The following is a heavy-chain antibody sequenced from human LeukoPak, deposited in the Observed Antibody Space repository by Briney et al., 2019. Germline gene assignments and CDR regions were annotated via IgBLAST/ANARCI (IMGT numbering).Heavy chain of an antibody. CDR3: ARAARYYDILTGYINDY. D-gene: IGHD3-9*01. CDR1: GYTFTGYY. V-gene: IGHV1-2*02. Sequence: VASVKVSCKASGYTFTGYYMHWVRQAPGQGLEWMGWINPNSGGTNYAQKFQGRVTMTRATSISTAYMELSRLRSDDTAVYYCARAARYYDILTGYINDYWGQGTLVTVSS. J-gene: IGHJ4*02. CDR2: INPNSGGT.